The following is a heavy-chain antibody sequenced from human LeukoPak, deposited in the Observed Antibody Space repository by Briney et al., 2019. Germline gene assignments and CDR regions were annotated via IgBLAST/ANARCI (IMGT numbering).Heavy chain of an antibody. V-gene: IGHV4-39*07. CDR1: GGSISSSSYY. CDR3: ARDEGSSVGDFDY. Sequence: PSETLSLTCTVSGGSISSSSYYWGWIRQPPGKGLEWIGSIYYSGSTYYNPSLKSRVTISVDTSKNQFSLKLSSVTAADTAVYYCARDEGSSVGDFDYWGQGTLVTVSS. J-gene: IGHJ4*02. D-gene: IGHD6-6*01. CDR2: IYYSGST.